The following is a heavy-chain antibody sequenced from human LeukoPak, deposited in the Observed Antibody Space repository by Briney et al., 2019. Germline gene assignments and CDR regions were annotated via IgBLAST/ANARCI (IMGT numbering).Heavy chain of an antibody. CDR3: AKDGLTVTTRQNYFDC. Sequence: PGGSLRLSCTASGFTFGDYAMSWFRQAPGKGLEWVSAISGSGGSTYYADSVKGRFTISRDNSKNTLYLQMNSLRAEDTAVYYCAKDGLTVTTRQNYFDCWGQGTLVTVSS. V-gene: IGHV3-23*01. CDR1: GFTFGDYA. CDR2: ISGSGGST. D-gene: IGHD4-17*01. J-gene: IGHJ4*02.